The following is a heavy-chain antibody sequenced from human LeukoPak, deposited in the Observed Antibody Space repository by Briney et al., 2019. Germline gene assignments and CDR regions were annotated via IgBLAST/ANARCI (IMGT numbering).Heavy chain of an antibody. V-gene: IGHV3-23*01. Sequence: PGGSLRLSCAASGFTFSSYAMSWVRQAPGKGLEWVSAISGSGGSTYYADSVKGRFTISRDNSKNTLYLQMNSLRAEDTAVYYCAKGARESSGWYTPSGGPRYFDYWGQGTLVTVSS. CDR1: GFTFSSYA. CDR3: AKGARESSGWYTPSGGPRYFDY. CDR2: ISGSGGST. J-gene: IGHJ4*02. D-gene: IGHD6-19*01.